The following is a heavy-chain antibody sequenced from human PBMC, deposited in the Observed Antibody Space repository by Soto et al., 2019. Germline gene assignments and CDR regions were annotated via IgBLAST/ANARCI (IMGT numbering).Heavy chain of an antibody. CDR2: IYYSGST. D-gene: IGHD1-26*01. V-gene: IGHV4-30-4*01. J-gene: IGHJ4*02. CDR1: GGSISSGDYY. CDR3: ARDFELGATSFDY. Sequence: QVQLQESGPGLVKPSQTLSLTCTVSGGSISSGDYYWSWIRQPPGKGLEWIGYIYYSGSTYYNPSLKSRVTISVDTSKNQFSLKLSSVTDADTAVSYCARDFELGATSFDYWGQGTLLTVSS.